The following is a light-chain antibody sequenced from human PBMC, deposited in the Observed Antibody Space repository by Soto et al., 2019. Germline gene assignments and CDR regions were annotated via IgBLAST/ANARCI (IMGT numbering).Light chain of an antibody. J-gene: IGLJ2*01. CDR3: QSFDSSLTGPI. V-gene: IGLV1-40*01. CDR1: NSNIGADYE. Sequence: QSVLTQPPSVSGAPGQRVTISCTGSNSNIGADYEVYWYQQFPGTAPKLLISNNTNRPSGVPDRFSGSRSGTSASLAITGLQSEDEADYFCQSFDSSLTGPILGVATKLTVL. CDR2: NNT.